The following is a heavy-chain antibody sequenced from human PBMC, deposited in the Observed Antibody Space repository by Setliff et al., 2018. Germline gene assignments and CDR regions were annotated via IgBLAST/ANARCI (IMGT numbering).Heavy chain of an antibody. CDR1: GGSTNNYH. CDR2: IYTTGTT. J-gene: IGHJ6*02. Sequence: PSETLSLTCTVSGGSTNNYHWTWIRQPAGKGLEWIGRIYTTGTTNYSPSLTGRVTISADTSKNQISLKLSSVSAADTAVCYCAREFVVISFVKNIHHHYGMDVWGQGTTVTVSS. D-gene: IGHD2-21*01. V-gene: IGHV4-4*07. CDR3: AREFVVISFVKNIHHHYGMDV.